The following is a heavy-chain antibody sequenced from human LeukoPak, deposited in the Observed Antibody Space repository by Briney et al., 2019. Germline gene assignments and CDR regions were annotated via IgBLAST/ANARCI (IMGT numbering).Heavy chain of an antibody. D-gene: IGHD4-17*01. V-gene: IGHV4-34*01. Sequence: PSETLSLTCAVYGGSFSGYYWSWIRQPPGKGLEWIGEINHSGSTNYNPSLKSRVTISVDTSKNQFSLRLSSVTAADTAVYYCARHESKDYGINLYPDYWGQGTLVTVSS. CDR3: ARHESKDYGINLYPDY. CDR2: INHSGST. CDR1: GGSFSGYY. J-gene: IGHJ4*02.